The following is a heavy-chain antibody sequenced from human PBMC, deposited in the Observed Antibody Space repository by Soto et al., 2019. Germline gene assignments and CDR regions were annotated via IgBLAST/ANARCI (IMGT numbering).Heavy chain of an antibody. V-gene: IGHV4-31*03. J-gene: IGHJ3*02. CDR2: IYYSGST. D-gene: IGHD1-7*01. CDR1: GGSISSGGYY. CDR3: ARDRRIITGTWYGAFDI. Sequence: QVQLQESGPGLVKPSQTLSLTCTVSGGSISSGGYYWSWIRQHPGKGLEWIGHIYYSGSTYYNPSLKSRVTISVDTSKNQFSLKLSSVTAADTAVYYCARDRRIITGTWYGAFDIWGQGTMVTVSS.